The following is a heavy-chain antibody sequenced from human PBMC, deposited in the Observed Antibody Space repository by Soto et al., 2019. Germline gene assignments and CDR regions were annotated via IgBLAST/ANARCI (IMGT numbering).Heavy chain of an antibody. D-gene: IGHD2-15*01. V-gene: IGHV1-18*01. CDR3: ARYCSGGRCYPDKYYYYGMDV. CDR1: GYTFTSYG. CDR2: ISAYNGNT. Sequence: ASVKVSCKASGYTFTSYGISWVRQAPGQGLEWMGWISAYNGNTNYAQKLQGRVTMTTDTSTSTAYMELRSLRSDDTAVYYCARYCSGGRCYPDKYYYYGMDVWGQGTTVTVSS. J-gene: IGHJ6*02.